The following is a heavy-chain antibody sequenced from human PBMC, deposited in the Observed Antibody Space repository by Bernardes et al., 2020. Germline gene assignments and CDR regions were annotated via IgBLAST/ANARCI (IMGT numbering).Heavy chain of an antibody. CDR3: AKAAGRNGWASWYFDR. CDR2: LWYDGSKE. Sequence: VGSLRLSCAASEFTFGSYDMHWVRQAPGKGLEWVAVLWYDGSKEHYADSVKGQFTVSRDNSKNTLYLQKNSLTAEDTAVYYCAKAAGRNGWASWYFDRWGRGTLLTVSS. CDR1: EFTFGSYD. V-gene: IGHV3-33*06. J-gene: IGHJ2*01. D-gene: IGHD6-19*01.